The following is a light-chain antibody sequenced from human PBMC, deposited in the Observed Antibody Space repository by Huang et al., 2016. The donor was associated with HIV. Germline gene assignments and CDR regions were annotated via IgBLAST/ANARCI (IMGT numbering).Light chain of an antibody. CDR3: QQYNKWPYT. CDR1: ESIGSD. J-gene: IGKJ2*01. CDR2: GTS. Sequence: STRAGSPGDGVSLACRAGESIGSDLAWYQQRPGQAPRLLIYGTSTRASGVPARFSGGGSGTDFTLTITSLQSEDFVIYYCQQYNKWPYTFGLGTKLEIK. V-gene: IGKV3-15*01.